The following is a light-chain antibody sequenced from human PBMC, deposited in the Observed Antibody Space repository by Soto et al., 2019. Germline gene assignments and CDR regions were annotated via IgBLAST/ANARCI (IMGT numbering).Light chain of an antibody. CDR3: QQSYRTPIT. V-gene: IGKV1-8*01. Sequence: AIRVTQSPSSFSASTGDRVTITCRASQGISSYLAWYQQKPGKAPKLLIYDSSSLESGVPSRFSGSGSGTDFTLTISSLQPEDFATYYCQQSYRTPITFGQGTRLEI. CDR2: DSS. J-gene: IGKJ5*01. CDR1: QGISSY.